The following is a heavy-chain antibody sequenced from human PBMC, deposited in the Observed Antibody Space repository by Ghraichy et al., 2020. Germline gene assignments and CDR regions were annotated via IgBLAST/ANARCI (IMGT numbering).Heavy chain of an antibody. CDR1: GGSFSGYY. CDR3: ARGYYYDYVWGSYRPTKNYYYYYMDV. Sequence: SETLSLTCAVYGGSFSGYYWSWIRQPPGKGLEWIGEINHSGSTNYNPSLKSRVTISVDTSKNQFSLKLSSVTAADTAVYYCARGYYYDYVWGSYRPTKNYYYYYMDVWGKGTTVTVSS. J-gene: IGHJ6*03. D-gene: IGHD3-16*02. CDR2: INHSGST. V-gene: IGHV4-34*01.